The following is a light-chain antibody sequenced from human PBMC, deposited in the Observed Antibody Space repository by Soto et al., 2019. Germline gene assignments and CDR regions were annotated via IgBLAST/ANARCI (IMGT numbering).Light chain of an antibody. J-gene: IGLJ2*01. CDR1: SGHSNYA. V-gene: IGLV4-69*01. CDR2: LNSDGSH. CDR3: QTWGTGIVV. Sequence: QPVLTQSPSASASLGASVKVICTLSSGHSNYAIAWHQQQPEKGPRYLMKLNSDGSHTKGDGIPDRFSGSSSGAERYLTISSLQSDDEADYYCQTWGTGIVVFGGGTKLTVL.